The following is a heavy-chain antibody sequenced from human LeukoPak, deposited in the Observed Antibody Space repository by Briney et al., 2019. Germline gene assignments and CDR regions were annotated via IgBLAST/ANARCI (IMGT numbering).Heavy chain of an antibody. D-gene: IGHD3-22*01. CDR1: GFTFSSYW. J-gene: IGHJ4*02. CDR2: IKQDGSEK. V-gene: IGHV3-7*03. CDR3: AKVYDSSGYYGDY. Sequence: GGSLRLSCAASGFTFSSYWMSWVRQAPGKGLEWVANIKQDGSEKYYVDSVKGRFTISRDNAKNSLYLQMNSLRAEDTAVYYCAKVYDSSGYYGDYWGQGTLVTVSS.